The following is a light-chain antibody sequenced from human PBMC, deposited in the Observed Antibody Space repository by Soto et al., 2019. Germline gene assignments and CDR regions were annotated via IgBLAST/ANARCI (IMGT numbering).Light chain of an antibody. CDR2: CAS. V-gene: IGKV3-20*01. Sequence: ESVLTQSPGTLSLSPGERATLSCRASQSVSSSYLAWYQQKPGQAPRLLIYCASSRATGIPDRFSGSGSGTDFTLTISRLEPEDFAVYYCQQYGSSPRAFGQGTKVEIK. J-gene: IGKJ1*01. CDR3: QQYGSSPRA. CDR1: QSVSSSY.